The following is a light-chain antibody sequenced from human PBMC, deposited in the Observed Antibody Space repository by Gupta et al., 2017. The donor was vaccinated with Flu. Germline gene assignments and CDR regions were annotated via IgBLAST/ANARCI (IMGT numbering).Light chain of an antibody. CDR3: QQDGSSPFT. CDR1: QSVSSSY. J-gene: IGKJ3*01. CDR2: VAS. V-gene: IGKV3-20*01. Sequence: EIVLTQSPGTLSLSPGERATLSCRASQSVSSSYLAWYQQKPGQAPRLLIYVASSRATGIPDRFSGSGSGTDFTLTISRLEPEDFAVYYCQQDGSSPFTFGHGTKVDIK.